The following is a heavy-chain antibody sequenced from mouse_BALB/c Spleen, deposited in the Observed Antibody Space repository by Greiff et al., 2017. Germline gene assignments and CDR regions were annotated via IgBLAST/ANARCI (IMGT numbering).Heavy chain of an antibody. J-gene: IGHJ3*01. CDR2: ISDGGSYT. D-gene: IGHD1-2*01. CDR1: GFTFSDYY. Sequence: EVKLMESGGGLVKPGGSLKLSCAASGFTFSDYYMYWVRQTPEKRLEWVATISDGGSYTYYPDSVKGRFTISRDNAKNNLYLQMSSLKSEDTAMYYCARGPSLLRLRPFAYWGQGTLVTVSA. V-gene: IGHV5-4*02. CDR3: ARGPSLLRLRPFAY.